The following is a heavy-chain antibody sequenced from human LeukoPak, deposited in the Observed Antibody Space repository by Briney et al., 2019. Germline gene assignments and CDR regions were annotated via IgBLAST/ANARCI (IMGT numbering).Heavy chain of an antibody. Sequence: SETLSLTCYVSGGSLTNYYWSWIRQPAGKGLEWIGRIYPSGTTNYNPSLKSRLTISIDTSKKQFSLNLRFLIAADTAVYYCARDGGHGPFDSWGPGTLVTVSS. J-gene: IGHJ4*02. D-gene: IGHD3-16*01. CDR3: ARDGGHGPFDS. CDR1: GGSLTNYY. CDR2: IYPSGTT. V-gene: IGHV4-4*07.